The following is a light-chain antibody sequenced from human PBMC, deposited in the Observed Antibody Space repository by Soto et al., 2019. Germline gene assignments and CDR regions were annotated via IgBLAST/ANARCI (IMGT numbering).Light chain of an antibody. CDR2: EVS. CDR1: SSDVGGYNY. V-gene: IGLV2-14*01. J-gene: IGLJ1*01. Sequence: QSVLTQPASVSGSPGQSTTISCTGTSSDVGGYNYVSWYQQHPGKAPKLMIYEVSNRPSGVSNRFSGSKSGNTASLTISGLQAEDEADYYCSSYTSSSTPVFGTGTKVTVL. CDR3: SSYTSSSTPV.